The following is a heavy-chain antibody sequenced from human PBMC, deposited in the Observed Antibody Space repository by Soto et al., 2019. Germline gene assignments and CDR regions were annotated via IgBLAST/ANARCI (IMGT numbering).Heavy chain of an antibody. V-gene: IGHV4-34*01. D-gene: IGHD6-19*01. CDR2: INHSGST. J-gene: IGHJ5*02. CDR3: ARSRYSSGWYKKYWFDP. CDR1: GGSFSGYY. Sequence: SETLSLTCAVYGGSFSGYYWSWIRQPPGKGLEWIGEINHSGSTNYNPSLKSRVTISVDTSKNQFSLKLSSVTAADTAVYYCARSRYSSGWYKKYWFDPWGQGTLVTVSS.